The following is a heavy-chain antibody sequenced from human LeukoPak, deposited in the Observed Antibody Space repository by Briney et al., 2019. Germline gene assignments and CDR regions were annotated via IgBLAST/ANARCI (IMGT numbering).Heavy chain of an antibody. V-gene: IGHV4-31*03. CDR2: IYYSGST. J-gene: IGHJ3*02. Sequence: SETLSLTCTVFGGSISSGGYYWSWIRQHPGKGLEWIGYIYYSGSTYYNPSLKSRVTISVDTSKNQFSLKLSSVTAADTAVYYCARDFVDNDAFDIWGQGTMVTVSS. CDR1: GGSISSGGYY. CDR3: ARDFVDNDAFDI. D-gene: IGHD5-12*01.